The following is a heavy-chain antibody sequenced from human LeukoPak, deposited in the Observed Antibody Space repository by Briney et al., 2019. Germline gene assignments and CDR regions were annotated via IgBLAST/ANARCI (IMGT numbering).Heavy chain of an antibody. D-gene: IGHD4-17*01. CDR3: ARCRTTVTAMPGY. CDR1: GFTFSSYC. V-gene: IGHV3-7*03. CDR2: INKDESEK. J-gene: IGHJ4*02. Sequence: GTSLRLSCAASGFTFSSYCMSWVRQAPGKGLEWVANINKDESEKYYVGSVKGRFTISRDNAKNSLYLQMNSLRAEDTAVYYCARCRTTVTAMPGYWGQGTLVTVSS.